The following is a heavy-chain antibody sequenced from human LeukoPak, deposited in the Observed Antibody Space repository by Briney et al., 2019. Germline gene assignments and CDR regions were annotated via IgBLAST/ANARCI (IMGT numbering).Heavy chain of an antibody. Sequence: GASVKVSCKASGYTFTSCDINWVRQATGQGLEWMGWMNPNSGNTGYAQKFQGRVTMTRNTSISTAYMELSSLRSEDTAVYYCARADIVVVVAATRPYYYYYYGMDVWGQGTTVTVSS. CDR2: MNPNSGNT. CDR1: GYTFTSCD. V-gene: IGHV1-8*01. CDR3: ARADIVVVVAATRPYYYYYYGMDV. D-gene: IGHD2-15*01. J-gene: IGHJ6*02.